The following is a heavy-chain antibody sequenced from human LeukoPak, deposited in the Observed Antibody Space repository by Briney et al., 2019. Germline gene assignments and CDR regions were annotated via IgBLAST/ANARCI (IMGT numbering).Heavy chain of an antibody. CDR2: INHSGST. V-gene: IGHV4-34*01. D-gene: IGHD6-13*01. J-gene: IGHJ4*02. Sequence: SETLSLTCAVYGGSFSGYYWSWIRQPPGKGLEWIGEINHSGSTNYNPPLKSRVTMSVDTSKNQFSLKLSSVTAADTAVYYCARDVNRGSSWAFDYWGQGTLVTVSS. CDR1: GGSFSGYY. CDR3: ARDVNRGSSWAFDY.